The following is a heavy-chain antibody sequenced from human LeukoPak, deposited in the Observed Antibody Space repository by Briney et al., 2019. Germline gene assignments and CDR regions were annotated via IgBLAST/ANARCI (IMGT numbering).Heavy chain of an antibody. J-gene: IGHJ6*02. V-gene: IGHV1-8*01. CDR2: MNPNSGNT. Sequence: ASVKVSCKASGYTFTSSDINWVRQATGQGLEWMGWMNPNSGNTGYAQKFQGRVTMTRNTSISTAYMELSSLRSEDTAVYYCARADDYGDYVGFYYGMDVWGQGTTVTVSS. D-gene: IGHD4-17*01. CDR3: ARADDYGDYVGFYYGMDV. CDR1: GYTFTSSD.